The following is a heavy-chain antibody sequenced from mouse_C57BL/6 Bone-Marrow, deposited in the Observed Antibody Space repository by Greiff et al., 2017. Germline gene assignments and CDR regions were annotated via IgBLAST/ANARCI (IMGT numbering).Heavy chain of an antibody. Sequence: EVKLVESGGGLVKPGGSLKLSCAASGFTFSDYGMHWVRQAPEKGLEWVAYISSGSSTIYYADTVKGRFTISRDNAKNTLFLQMTSLRSEDTAMYYCARSSFYWYFDVWGTGTTVTVSS. CDR1: GFTFSDYG. J-gene: IGHJ1*03. CDR3: ARSSFYWYFDV. D-gene: IGHD1-1*01. V-gene: IGHV5-17*01. CDR2: ISSGSSTI.